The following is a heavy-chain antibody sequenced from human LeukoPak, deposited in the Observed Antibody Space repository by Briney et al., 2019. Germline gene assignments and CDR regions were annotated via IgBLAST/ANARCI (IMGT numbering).Heavy chain of an antibody. CDR2: IYTSGNT. CDR3: AKEGRMTTPGY. CDR1: GGSMSSYY. V-gene: IGHV4-4*07. Sequence: SETLSLTCTVSGGSMSSYYWSWIRQPAGKGLEWIGRIYTSGNTNYNPPLKSRVTMSVDTSKNQFSLKLNSVTAADTAVYYCAKEGRMTTPGYWGQGILVTVSS. J-gene: IGHJ4*02. D-gene: IGHD4-11*01.